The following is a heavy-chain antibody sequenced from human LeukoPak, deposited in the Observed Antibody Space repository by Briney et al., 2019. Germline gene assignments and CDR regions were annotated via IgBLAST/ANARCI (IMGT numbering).Heavy chain of an antibody. J-gene: IGHJ3*02. CDR2: ISRDSGTI. CDR1: GFTFDDYA. CDR3: ARAHSPHAFDI. V-gene: IGHV3-9*01. Sequence: GGSLRLSCAASGFTFDDYAMHWVRQAPGKGLEWVSGISRDSGTIVYADSVKGRFTISRDNARNSLYLQMNSLRAEDTAVYYCARAHSPHAFDIWGQGTMVTVSS.